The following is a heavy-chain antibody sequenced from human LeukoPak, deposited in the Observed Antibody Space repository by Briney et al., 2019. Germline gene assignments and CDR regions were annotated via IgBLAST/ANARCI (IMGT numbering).Heavy chain of an antibody. CDR1: GYTFTGYY. CDR2: INPSGGST. D-gene: IGHD4-17*01. V-gene: IGHV1-46*01. J-gene: IGHJ4*02. CDR3: ARDRRRPPTDTVTNGYYFDY. Sequence: ASVKVSCKASGYTFTGYYMHWVRQAPGQGLEWMGIINPSGGSTSYAQKFQGRVTMTRDMSTSTVYMELSSLRSEDTAVYYCARDRRRPPTDTVTNGYYFDYWGQGTLVTVSS.